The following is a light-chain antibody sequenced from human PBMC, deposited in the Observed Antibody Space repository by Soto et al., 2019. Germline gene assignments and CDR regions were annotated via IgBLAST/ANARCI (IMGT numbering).Light chain of an antibody. V-gene: IGLV2-14*01. CDR3: SSYTSSSPYV. Sequence: QSVLTQPASVSGSPGQSITISCTGTSSDVGGYNYVSWYQQHPGKAPKLMIYDVSNRPSGVSNRFSGSKSGNTASLTISGLQAEDEADYYCSSYTSSSPYVCGTGTKVTV. CDR2: DVS. CDR1: SSDVGGYNY. J-gene: IGLJ1*01.